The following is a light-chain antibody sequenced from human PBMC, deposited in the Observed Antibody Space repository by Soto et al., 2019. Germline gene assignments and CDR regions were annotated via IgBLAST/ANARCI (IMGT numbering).Light chain of an antibody. V-gene: IGLV2-11*01. Sequence: QSVLTHPRSVSGSPGQSVTISCTGTSSDVGGYNYVSWYQQHPGKAPKLMIYDVSKLPSGVPDRFSGSKAGNTAALTSSGLPAEDEADYYCCSYAGSYTFAVFGGGTPLTVL. CDR2: DVS. CDR3: CSYAGSYTFAV. J-gene: IGLJ7*01. CDR1: SSDVGGYNY.